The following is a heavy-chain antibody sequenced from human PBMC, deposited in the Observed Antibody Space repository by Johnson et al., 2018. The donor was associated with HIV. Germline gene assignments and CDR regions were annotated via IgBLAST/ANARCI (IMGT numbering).Heavy chain of an antibody. J-gene: IGHJ3*02. CDR2: ISYDGSNK. Sequence: QVQLVESGGGLVQPGGSLRLSCAASGFTVTNKYMSWVRQAPGKGLEWVAVISYDGSNKYYADSVKGRFTISRDNSKNTLYLQMNSLRAEDTAVYYCARDRYYDSSGSHAFDIWGQGTMVTVSS. CDR3: ARDRYYDSSGSHAFDI. D-gene: IGHD3-22*01. V-gene: IGHV3-30-3*01. CDR1: GFTVTNKY.